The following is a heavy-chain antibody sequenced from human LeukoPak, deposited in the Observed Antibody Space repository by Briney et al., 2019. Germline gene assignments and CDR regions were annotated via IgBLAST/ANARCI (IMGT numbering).Heavy chain of an antibody. CDR3: ARGLNWDFDY. J-gene: IGHJ4*02. V-gene: IGHV3-66*01. CDR2: IYADGTT. CDR1: GFAVSTNY. Sequence: GGSLRLSCAASGFAVSTNYMSWVRQAPGKGLEWVSVIYADGTTYYADSVKGRFTLSRDNSKNTLYLQMNSLTAEDTAVYYCARGLNWDFDYWGQGPLVTVSS. D-gene: IGHD7-27*01.